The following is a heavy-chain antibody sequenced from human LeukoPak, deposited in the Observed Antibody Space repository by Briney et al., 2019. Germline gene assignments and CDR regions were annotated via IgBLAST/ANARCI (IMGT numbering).Heavy chain of an antibody. D-gene: IGHD1-26*01. Sequence: PGGSLRLSCAASGFTVSSNYMNWVRQAPGKGLECVSVIYSDSSTYYADSVKGRFTISRDNSKNTLYLQMNGLRAEDTAVYYCARELGSYYRYFDYWGQGTLVTVSS. CDR3: ARELGSYYRYFDY. J-gene: IGHJ4*02. CDR1: GFTVSSNY. CDR2: IYSDSST. V-gene: IGHV3-53*01.